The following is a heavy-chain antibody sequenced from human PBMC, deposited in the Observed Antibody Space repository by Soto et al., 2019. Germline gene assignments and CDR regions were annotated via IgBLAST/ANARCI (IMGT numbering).Heavy chain of an antibody. CDR3: ARGEYDFWSGYYTGYYFDY. CDR1: GGTFSSYA. V-gene: IGHV1-69*13. D-gene: IGHD3-3*01. J-gene: IGHJ4*02. CDR2: IIPIFGTA. Sequence: SVKVSCKASGGTFSSYAISWVRQAPGQGLEWMGGIIPIFGTANYAQKFQGRVTVTADESTSTAYMELSSLRSEDTAVYYCARGEYDFWSGYYTGYYFDYWGQGTLVTVSS.